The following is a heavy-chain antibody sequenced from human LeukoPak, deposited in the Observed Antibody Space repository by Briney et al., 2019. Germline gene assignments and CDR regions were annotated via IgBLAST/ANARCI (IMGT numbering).Heavy chain of an antibody. V-gene: IGHV3-74*01. J-gene: IGHJ4*02. D-gene: IGHD3-10*01. CDR3: ARELWFGELLALDY. CDR2: INSDGSST. CDR1: GFTFRSYW. Sequence: PGGSLRLSCAASGFTFRSYWMHWVRQAPGKGLVWVSRINSDGSSTSHADSVKGRFTISRDNAKNTLYLQMNSLRAEDTAVYYCARELWFGELLALDYWGQGTLVTVSS.